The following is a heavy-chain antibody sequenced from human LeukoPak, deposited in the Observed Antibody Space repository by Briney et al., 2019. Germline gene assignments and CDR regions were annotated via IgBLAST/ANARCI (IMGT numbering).Heavy chain of an antibody. J-gene: IGHJ6*03. CDR2: IIPIFGTA. D-gene: IGHD5-12*01. CDR3: AGGGSGFYYYYYMDV. Sequence: ASVTVSFKASGGTFSSYAISWVRQAPGQGLEWMGGIIPIFGTANYAQKFQGRVTSTTDESTSTAYMELSSLRSEDTAVYSCAGGGSGFYYYYYMDVWGKGTTVTV. CDR1: GGTFSSYA. V-gene: IGHV1-69*05.